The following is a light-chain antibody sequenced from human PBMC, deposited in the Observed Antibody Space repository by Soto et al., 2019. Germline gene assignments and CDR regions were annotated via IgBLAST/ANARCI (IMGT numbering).Light chain of an antibody. V-gene: IGKV1-27*01. Sequence: DIQMTQSPSSLSASVGDRVTITCRASQGISNYLAWYQQKPGKVPKLLIYAASTLQSGVPSRFSGSGSGTDFTLTISSPLPEDVATYDCQNYNSAPFTFGPGTKVDIK. CDR1: QGISNY. J-gene: IGKJ3*01. CDR2: AAS. CDR3: QNYNSAPFT.